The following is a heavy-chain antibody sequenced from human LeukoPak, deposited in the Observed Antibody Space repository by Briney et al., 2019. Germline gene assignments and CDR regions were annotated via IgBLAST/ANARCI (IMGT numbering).Heavy chain of an antibody. J-gene: IGHJ4*02. CDR2: IYTSGST. D-gene: IGHD3-22*01. V-gene: IGHV4-61*02. CDR3: WNYYDSNTYRVDS. CDR1: GGSISSGSYY. Sequence: SETLSLTCTVSGGSISSGSYYWSWIRQPAGKGLEWIGRIYTSGSTNYNPSLKSRVTISVDTSKNQFSLKLTSVTAADTAVYYCWNYYDSNTYRVDSWGQGTRVTVSS.